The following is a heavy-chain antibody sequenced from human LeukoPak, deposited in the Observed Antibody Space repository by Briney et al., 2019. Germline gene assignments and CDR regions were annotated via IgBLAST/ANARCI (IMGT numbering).Heavy chain of an antibody. D-gene: IGHD5-12*01. CDR3: ARKLPGYSGYDYVNDY. CDR2: IYYTRST. Sequence: SETLFLTCTVSGGSISSYYWSWIRQPPGKGLEWIGYIYYTRSTHYNPSLKSRVTISVDTSKNQFSLKLSSVTAADTAVYYCARKLPGYSGYDYVNDYWGQGTLVTVSS. J-gene: IGHJ4*02. CDR1: GGSISSYY. V-gene: IGHV4-59*12.